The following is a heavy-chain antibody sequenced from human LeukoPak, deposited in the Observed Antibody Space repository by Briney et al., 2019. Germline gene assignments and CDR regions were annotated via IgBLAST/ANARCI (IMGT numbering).Heavy chain of an antibody. CDR1: GFTFSSYG. Sequence: GGSLRLSCAASGFTFSSYGMHWVRQAPGKGLEWVAFIRYDGSNKYYADSVKGRFTISRDNSKNTLYLQMNSLRAEDTAVYYCAKVKGEDSGYVEYYFDYWGQGTLVTVSS. V-gene: IGHV3-30*02. D-gene: IGHD5-12*01. J-gene: IGHJ4*02. CDR3: AKVKGEDSGYVEYYFDY. CDR2: IRYDGSNK.